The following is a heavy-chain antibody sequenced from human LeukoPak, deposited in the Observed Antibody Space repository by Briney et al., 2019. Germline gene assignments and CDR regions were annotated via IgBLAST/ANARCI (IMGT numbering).Heavy chain of an antibody. CDR2: ISSSGSTI. V-gene: IGHV3-11*01. J-gene: IGHJ6*02. CDR3: ARAIRRSWYAVHYYYYGMDV. Sequence: GGSLRLSCAASGFTFSDYYMSWIRQAPGKGLEWVSYISSSGSTIYYADPVKGRFTISRDNAKNSLYLQMNSLRAEDTAVYYCARAIRRSWYAVHYYYYGMDVWGQGTTVTVSS. D-gene: IGHD6-13*01. CDR1: GFTFSDYY.